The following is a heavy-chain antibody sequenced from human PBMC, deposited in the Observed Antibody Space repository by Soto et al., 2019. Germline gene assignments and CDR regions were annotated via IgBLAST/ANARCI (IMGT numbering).Heavy chain of an antibody. CDR1: GYTFTAYY. CDR2: VNPNSGGT. Sequence: ASVKVSCKASGYTFTAYYMHWVRQAPGQGLEWMGWVNPNSGGTNYAQKFQGRVTMTRDTSITTAYMELSRLRSDDTAVYYCARPTYYDSSGYYIGAAFDIWGQGTMVTVSS. D-gene: IGHD3-22*01. J-gene: IGHJ3*02. CDR3: ARPTYYDSSGYYIGAAFDI. V-gene: IGHV1-2*02.